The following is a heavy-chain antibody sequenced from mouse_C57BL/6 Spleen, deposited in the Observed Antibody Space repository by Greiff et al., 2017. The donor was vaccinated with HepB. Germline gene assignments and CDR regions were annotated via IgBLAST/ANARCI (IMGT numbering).Heavy chain of an antibody. CDR1: GYTFTDYY. D-gene: IGHD4-1*01. CDR2: INPNNGGT. Sequence: VQLQQSGPELVKPGASVKISCKASGYTFTDYYMNWVKQSHGKSLEWIGDINPNNGGTSYNQKFKGKATLTVDKSSSTAYMELRSLTSEDSAVYYCARANWDRIFDYWGQGTTLTVSS. CDR3: ARANWDRIFDY. J-gene: IGHJ2*01. V-gene: IGHV1-26*01.